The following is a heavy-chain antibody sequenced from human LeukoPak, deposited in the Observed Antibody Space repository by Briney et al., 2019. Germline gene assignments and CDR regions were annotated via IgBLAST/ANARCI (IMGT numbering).Heavy chain of an antibody. D-gene: IGHD5-24*01. J-gene: IGHJ4*02. CDR3: ARDEWGWLPFDY. CDR1: GYTFTSYC. Sequence: ASVKVSCKASGYTFTSYCMHWVRQAPGQGLEWMGIINPSGGSTSYAQKFQGRVTMTRDTSTSTVYMELSSLRSEDTAVYYCARDEWGWLPFDYWGQGTLATVSS. V-gene: IGHV1-46*01. CDR2: INPSGGST.